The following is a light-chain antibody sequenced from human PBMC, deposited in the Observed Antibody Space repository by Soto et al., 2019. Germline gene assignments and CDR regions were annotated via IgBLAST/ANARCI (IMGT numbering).Light chain of an antibody. CDR3: SSYTSSSTRV. V-gene: IGLV2-14*01. CDR2: EVS. CDR1: SSDIGGYNY. J-gene: IGLJ3*02. Sequence: QSALTQPASVSGSPGQSITISCTGTSSDIGGYNYVSWYQQHPGKAPKLVILEVSNRPSGVSNRFSGSKSGNTASLTISGLQAEDEADYYCSSYTSSSTRVFGGGTKVTVL.